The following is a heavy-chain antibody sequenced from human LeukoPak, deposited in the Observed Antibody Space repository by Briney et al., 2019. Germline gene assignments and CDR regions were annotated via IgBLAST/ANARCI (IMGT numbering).Heavy chain of an antibody. CDR2: IIPIFGTA. D-gene: IGHD3-10*01. V-gene: IGHV1-69*13. CDR1: GGTFSSYA. CDR3: ARTAMYGSGSGYYYGMDV. Sequence: SVEVSCKASGGTFSSYAISWVRQAPGQGLEWMGGIIPIFGTANYAQKSQGRVTITADESTSTAYMELSSLRSEDTAVYYCARTAMYGSGSGYYYGMDVWGKGTTVTVSS. J-gene: IGHJ6*04.